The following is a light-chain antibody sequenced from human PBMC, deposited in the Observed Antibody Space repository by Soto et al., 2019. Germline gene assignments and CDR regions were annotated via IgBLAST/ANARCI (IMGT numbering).Light chain of an antibody. CDR1: NSDIGGYNY. J-gene: IGLJ1*01. CDR2: DVS. Sequence: QSALTQPASVSGSPGQSITISCTGTNSDIGGYNYVSWYQQDPGKAPKLMIYDVSSRPSGVSNRFSGSKSGHTASLTISGLQAEDEADYYCSSYTSSSTYVFGTGTKVTVL. CDR3: SSYTSSSTYV. V-gene: IGLV2-14*03.